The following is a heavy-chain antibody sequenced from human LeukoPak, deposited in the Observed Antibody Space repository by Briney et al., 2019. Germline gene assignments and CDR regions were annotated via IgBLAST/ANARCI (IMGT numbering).Heavy chain of an antibody. Sequence: GGSLRLSCATSGFTFSSYGMNWVRQAPGKGLEWLASIRSDNSDTYYADSVKGRFTISRDNSKNTLYLQMNNLRVEDTAVYYCAKDKTLLWFGEFADWGQGTLVTVSS. CDR2: IRSDNSDT. J-gene: IGHJ4*02. V-gene: IGHV3-30*02. CDR3: AKDKTLLWFGEFAD. D-gene: IGHD3-10*01. CDR1: GFTFSSYG.